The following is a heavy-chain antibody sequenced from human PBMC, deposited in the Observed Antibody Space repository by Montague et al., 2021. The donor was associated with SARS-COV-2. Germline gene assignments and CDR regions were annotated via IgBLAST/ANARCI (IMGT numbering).Heavy chain of an antibody. CDR1: GDSISSSGYF. V-gene: IGHV4-39*07. Sequence: SETLSLTCTVSGDSISSSGYFWGWIRQPPGKGLEWIASIHIGGTSYLNPSLKSRVTISIDSSKNQFSLNVTSVTAADTAVYFCARSRDWYLGNWGQGTLATVSS. D-gene: IGHD3-9*01. CDR2: IHIGGTS. CDR3: ARSRDWYLGN. J-gene: IGHJ4*02.